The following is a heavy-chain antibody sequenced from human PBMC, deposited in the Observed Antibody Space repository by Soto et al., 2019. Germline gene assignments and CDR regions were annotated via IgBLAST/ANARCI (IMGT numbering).Heavy chain of an antibody. CDR3: AREPYDSSGPTLFDY. V-gene: IGHV1-69*12. CDR2: IIPIFGTA. Sequence: QVQLVQSGAEVKKPGSSVKVSCKASGGTFSGYAISWVRQAPGQGLEWMGGIIPIFGTANYAQKFQGRVTITADESTSTAYMELSSLRSEDTAVYYCAREPYDSSGPTLFDYWGQGTLVTVSS. D-gene: IGHD3-22*01. CDR1: GGTFSGYA. J-gene: IGHJ4*02.